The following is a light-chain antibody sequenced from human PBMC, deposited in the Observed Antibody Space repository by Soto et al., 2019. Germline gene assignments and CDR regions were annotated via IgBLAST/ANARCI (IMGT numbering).Light chain of an antibody. V-gene: IGKV1-5*01. J-gene: IGKJ5*01. Sequence: VHRTQSPSTLSASVVYRVTITFLASQSISSWLAWYQQKPGKAPKLLIYDASSLESGVPSRFSGSGSGTEFTLTISSLQPDDSATYYCQQCNRYPITFGRGTRLEIK. CDR2: DAS. CDR3: QQCNRYPIT. CDR1: QSISSW.